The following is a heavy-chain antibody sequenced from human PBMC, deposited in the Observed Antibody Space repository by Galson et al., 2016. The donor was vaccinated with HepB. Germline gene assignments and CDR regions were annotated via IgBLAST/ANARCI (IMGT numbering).Heavy chain of an antibody. D-gene: IGHD1-26*01. J-gene: IGHJ6*02. CDR2: MNSDGIRT. V-gene: IGHV3-74*01. Sequence: SLRLSCAASGFTFSSYWMHWVRQTPGKGLVRVSRMNSDGIRTSHADSVAGRFTISRDNAKNTLYLQMNSLRVEDTAVYFCARGGYSDTWYDYYGMDVWGQGTLVTVSS. CDR3: ARGGYSDTWYDYYGMDV. CDR1: GFTFSSYW.